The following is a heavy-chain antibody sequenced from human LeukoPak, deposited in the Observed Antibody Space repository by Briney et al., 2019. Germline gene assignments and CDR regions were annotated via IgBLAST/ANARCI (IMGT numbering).Heavy chain of an antibody. CDR3: ARGGLVRGVIRYAFDY. V-gene: IGHV3-23*01. CDR1: GFTFSSYG. D-gene: IGHD3-10*01. Sequence: GGSLRLSCAASGFTFSSYGMNWVRQAPGKGLEWVSSIHKSGAHTDHADSVKGRFTISRDNSKNTLYLQMNNMKVEDTAIYYCARGGLVRGVIRYAFDYWGQGTLVTVSS. CDR2: IHKSGAHT. J-gene: IGHJ4*02.